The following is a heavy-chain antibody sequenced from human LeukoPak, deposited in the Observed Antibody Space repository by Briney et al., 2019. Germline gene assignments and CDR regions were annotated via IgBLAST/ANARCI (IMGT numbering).Heavy chain of an antibody. D-gene: IGHD3-22*01. V-gene: IGHV3-66*02. CDR2: IYSGGST. Sequence: QPGGSLGLSCAASGFTVSSNYMSWVRQAPGKGLEWVSVIYSGGSTYYADSVKGRFTISRDNSKNTLYLQMNSLRAEDTAVYYCAREMGITMIVVVITQRAFDYWGQGTLVTVSS. CDR3: AREMGITMIVVVITQRAFDY. J-gene: IGHJ4*02. CDR1: GFTVSSNY.